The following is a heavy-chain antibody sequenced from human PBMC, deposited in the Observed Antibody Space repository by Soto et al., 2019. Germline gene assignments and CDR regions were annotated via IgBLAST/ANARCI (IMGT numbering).Heavy chain of an antibody. CDR1: GFTFSTYS. CDR2: ISDDSGTI. CDR3: PREPSGGDDYGDPRES. V-gene: IGHV3-48*02. J-gene: IGHJ5*02. Sequence: EVQLVESGGGLVKPGGSLRLSCAASGFTFSTYSMHWVRQAPGKGLEWVSYISDDSGTIYYADSVKGRFTISRDNAKNSVYLQMDSLRDDDTATYYCPREPSGGDDYGDPRESLGQGTLVTVS. D-gene: IGHD4-17*01.